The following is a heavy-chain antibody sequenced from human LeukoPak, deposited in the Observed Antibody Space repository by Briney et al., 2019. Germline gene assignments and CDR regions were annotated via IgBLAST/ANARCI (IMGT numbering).Heavy chain of an antibody. Sequence: PGGSLRLSCAASGFTFDDYAMHWVRQAPGKGLEWVSGISWNSGSIGYADSVKGRFTISRDNAKNSLYLQMNSLRAEDTASYYCAKGTSPYYYYGMDVWGQGTTVTVSS. CDR3: AKGTSPYYYYGMDV. CDR2: ISWNSGSI. CDR1: GFTFDDYA. J-gene: IGHJ6*02. V-gene: IGHV3-9*01. D-gene: IGHD2-2*01.